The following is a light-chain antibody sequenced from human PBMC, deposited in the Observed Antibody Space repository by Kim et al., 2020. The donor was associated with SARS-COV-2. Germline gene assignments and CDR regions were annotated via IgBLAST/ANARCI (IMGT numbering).Light chain of an antibody. V-gene: IGKV3-11*01. Sequence: PGERATLSCRAGQSIDTYLAWYQQRPGQAPRLLVYDAANRATGVPDRFSGSGSGTDFTLTISSLEPEDFSTYYCQQRSSWPPAVTFGGGTKVDIK. CDR2: DAA. CDR3: QQRSSWPPAVT. CDR1: QSIDTY. J-gene: IGKJ4*01.